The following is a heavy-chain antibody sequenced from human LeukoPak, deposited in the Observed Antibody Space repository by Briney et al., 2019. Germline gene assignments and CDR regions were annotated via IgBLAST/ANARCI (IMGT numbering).Heavy chain of an antibody. V-gene: IGHV3-66*01. CDR1: GFIVSSNY. CDR3: ARDGADNSGYYFGSL. J-gene: IGHJ3*01. Sequence: PGGSLRLSCAASGFIVSSNYMGWVRQAPGKGLEWVSVIYSDGSKYYADSVKGRFTISRDNSKNTLYLQMNSLRAEDTAVYYCARDGADNSGYYFGSLWGQGTMVTVSS. D-gene: IGHD3-22*01. CDR2: IYSDGSK.